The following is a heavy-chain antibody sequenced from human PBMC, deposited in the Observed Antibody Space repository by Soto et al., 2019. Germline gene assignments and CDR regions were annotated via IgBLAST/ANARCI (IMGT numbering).Heavy chain of an antibody. CDR1: GGSISSYY. J-gene: IGHJ4*02. D-gene: IGHD3-3*01. CDR3: ARDPRTYYDFWSGTPGYFDY. CDR2: IYYSGST. Sequence: PSETLSLTCTVSGGSISSYYWSWIRRPPGKGLEWIGYIYYSGSTNYNPSLKSRVTISVDTSKNQFSLKLSPVTAADTAVYYCARDPRTYYDFWSGTPGYFDYWGQGTLVTVSS. V-gene: IGHV4-59*01.